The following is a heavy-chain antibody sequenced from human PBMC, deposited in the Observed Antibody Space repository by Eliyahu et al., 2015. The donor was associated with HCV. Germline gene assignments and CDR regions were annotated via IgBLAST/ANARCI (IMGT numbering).Heavy chain of an antibody. CDR2: IIPMFGKP. D-gene: IGHD2-15*01. J-gene: IGHJ4*02. CDR3: SGEGGGYCRVGNCFLLY. V-gene: IGHV1-69*01. Sequence: SGGTFRRYSISWVRQAPGQGLEWMGGIIPMFGKPNYAQKFQGRVTITADESTNTAYMELSSLRSEDTAIYYWSGEGGGYCRVGNCFLLYWGQGTLVTVSS. CDR1: GGTFRRYS.